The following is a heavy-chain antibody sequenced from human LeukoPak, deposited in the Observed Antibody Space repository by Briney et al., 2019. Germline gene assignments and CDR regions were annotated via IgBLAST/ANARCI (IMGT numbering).Heavy chain of an antibody. J-gene: IGHJ4*02. D-gene: IGHD1-26*01. CDR1: GYTFTSYA. Sequence: ASVKVSCKASGYTFTSYAMHWVRQAPGQRLEWMGWINAGNGNTKYSQKFQGRVTITRDTSASTAYMELSSLRSEDTAVYYCARSRLRGSGSYYPFDYWGQGTLVTVSS. V-gene: IGHV1-3*01. CDR2: INAGNGNT. CDR3: ARSRLRGSGSYYPFDY.